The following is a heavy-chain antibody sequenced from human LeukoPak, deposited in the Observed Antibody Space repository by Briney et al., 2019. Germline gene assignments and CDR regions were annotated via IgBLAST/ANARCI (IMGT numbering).Heavy chain of an antibody. CDR3: ARDHRVVPAAITN. J-gene: IGHJ4*02. V-gene: IGHV3-48*01. CDR2: ISSSSSTI. CDR1: GFTFSSYG. Sequence: GGSLRLSCAASGFTFSSYGMHWVRQAPGKGLEWVSYISSSSSTIYYADSVKGRFTISRDNAKNSLYLQMNSLRAEDTAVYYCARDHRVVPAAITNWGRGTLVTVSS. D-gene: IGHD2-2*02.